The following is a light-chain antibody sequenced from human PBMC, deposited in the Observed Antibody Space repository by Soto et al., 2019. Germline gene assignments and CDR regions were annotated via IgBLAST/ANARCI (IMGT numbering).Light chain of an antibody. V-gene: IGKV1-39*01. CDR1: QSISSY. CDR3: QQSYSTPRGIT. J-gene: IGKJ5*01. Sequence: DIQMTQSPSSLSASVGDRVTITCRASQSISSYLHWYQQKPGKAPKLLIYAASSLQSGVPSRFSGSGSGTDFTLTISSLQPEDFATYYCQQSYSTPRGITFGQGTRLEIK. CDR2: AAS.